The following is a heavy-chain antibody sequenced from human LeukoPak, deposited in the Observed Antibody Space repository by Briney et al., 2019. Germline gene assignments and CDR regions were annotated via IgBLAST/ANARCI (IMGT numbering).Heavy chain of an antibody. CDR1: GYSFTSYW. D-gene: IGHD2-2*01. Sequence: GGSLRLSCKGSGYSFTSYWIGWVRQMPGKGLELMGIIYPGDSDARYSPSFQGQVTIPADKSISTTYLHWSSLKASDTAMYYCARWLGYCSSSSCYQPFDYWGQGTLVTVSS. CDR3: ARWLGYCSSSSCYQPFDY. J-gene: IGHJ4*02. V-gene: IGHV5-51*01. CDR2: IYPGDSDA.